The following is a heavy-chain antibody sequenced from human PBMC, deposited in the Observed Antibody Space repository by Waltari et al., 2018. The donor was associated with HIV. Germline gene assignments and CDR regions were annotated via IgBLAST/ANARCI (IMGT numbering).Heavy chain of an antibody. D-gene: IGHD3-10*01. CDR3: VWFGESNDAFDI. J-gene: IGHJ3*02. CDR1: GFTLSSHG. CDR2: IWYDGSNK. V-gene: IGHV3-33*01. Sequence: QVQLVESGGGVVQRGRSLRLSCAASGFTLSSHGLPGVRQAPGKGLEWVAVIWYDGSNKYYADSVKGRFTISRDNSKNTLYLQMNSRRAEDTAMYYCVWFGESNDAFDIWGQGTMVTVSS.